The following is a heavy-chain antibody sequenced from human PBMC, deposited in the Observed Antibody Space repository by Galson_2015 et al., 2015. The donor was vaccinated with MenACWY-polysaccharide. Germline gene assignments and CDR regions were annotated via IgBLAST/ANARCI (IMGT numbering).Heavy chain of an antibody. Sequence: SLRLSCAASGFTFSSYWMSWVRQAPGKGLEWVANVKQDGSEKYYVDSVKGRFTISRDNAKNSLYLQMNSLRAEDTAVYYCARASNEVAPPDYWGQGTLVTVSS. D-gene: IGHD2-15*01. CDR3: ARASNEVAPPDY. CDR2: VKQDGSEK. CDR1: GFTFSSYW. V-gene: IGHV3-7*01. J-gene: IGHJ4*02.